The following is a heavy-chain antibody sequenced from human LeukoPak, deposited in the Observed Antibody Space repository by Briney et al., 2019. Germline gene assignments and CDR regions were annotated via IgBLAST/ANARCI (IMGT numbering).Heavy chain of an antibody. J-gene: IGHJ4*02. CDR3: ARLPAYCSSTSCYYDY. V-gene: IGHV3-48*04. CDR1: GFTFSSCS. Sequence: GGSLRLSCAASGFTFSSCSMNWVRQAPGKGLEWVSYISSASGSIYYADSVKGRFTISRDNAKNSLFLQMNSLRAEDTAVYYCARLPAYCSSTSCYYDYWGQGTLVTVSS. CDR2: ISSASGSI. D-gene: IGHD2-2*01.